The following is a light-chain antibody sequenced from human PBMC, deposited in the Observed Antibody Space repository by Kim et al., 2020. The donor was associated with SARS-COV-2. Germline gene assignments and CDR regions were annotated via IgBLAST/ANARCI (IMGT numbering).Light chain of an antibody. CDR2: DVS. V-gene: IGKV2-30*01. CDR1: RSLVKRDGNTY. Sequence: QPASISCRVSRSLVKRDGNTYLNWNYQRPGQTPRRLIHDVSKRDSGVPDRFIGSGSGTDFTLKISGVEAEDVGVYYCLQGTHWPKTFGQGTKLEI. CDR3: LQGTHWPKT. J-gene: IGKJ2*01.